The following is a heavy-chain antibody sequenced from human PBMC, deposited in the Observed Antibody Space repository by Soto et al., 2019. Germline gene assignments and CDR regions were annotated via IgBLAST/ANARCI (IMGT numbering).Heavy chain of an antibody. CDR1: GFTLSSYA. V-gene: IGHV3-30-3*01. CDR3: ARDVVTKAVAGREDYYYYGMDV. Sequence: PGGSLRLSCAASGFTLSSYAMHWVRQAPGKGLEWVVVISYDGSNKYYADSVKGRFTISRDNSKNTVYLQTNSLRPEDTAVYYCARDVVTKAVAGREDYYYYGMDVWGQGTTVTVSS. D-gene: IGHD6-19*01. J-gene: IGHJ6*02. CDR2: ISYDGSNK.